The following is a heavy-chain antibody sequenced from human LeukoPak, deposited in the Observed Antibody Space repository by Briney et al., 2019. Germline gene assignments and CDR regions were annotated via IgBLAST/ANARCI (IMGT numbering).Heavy chain of an antibody. V-gene: IGHV3-30*18. CDR1: GFTFSSYG. Sequence: PGGSLRLSCAASGFTFSSYGMHWVRQAPGKGLEWVAVISYDGSNKYYADSVKGRFTISRDNSKNTLYLQMNSLRAEDTAVYYCAKVGPLYGSGLIGSLDYWGQGTLVTVSS. CDR3: AKVGPLYGSGLIGSLDY. D-gene: IGHD3-10*01. J-gene: IGHJ4*02. CDR2: ISYDGSNK.